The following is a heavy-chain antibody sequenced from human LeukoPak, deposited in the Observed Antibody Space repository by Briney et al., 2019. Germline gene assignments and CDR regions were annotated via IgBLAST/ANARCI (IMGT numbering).Heavy chain of an antibody. V-gene: IGHV3-48*01. CDR1: GFSFSNYS. CDR2: ISTSSSPI. J-gene: IGHJ3*02. Sequence: GGSLRLSCAASGFSFSNYSMNWVRQAPGKGLEWVSYISTSSSPIYYAGSVKGRFTISRDNAKNSLYLQMSSLRAEDTALYYCARDFTGSYYYGSGSVPAAFDIWGQGSMVTVSS. CDR3: ARDFTGSYYYGSGSVPAAFDI. D-gene: IGHD3-10*01.